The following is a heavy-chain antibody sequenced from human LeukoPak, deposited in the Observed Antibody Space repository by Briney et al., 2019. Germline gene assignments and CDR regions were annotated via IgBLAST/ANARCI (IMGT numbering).Heavy chain of an antibody. J-gene: IGHJ1*01. CDR2: ISWNSGSI. V-gene: IGHV3-9*01. CDR3: AKDIAYDSSGSFQH. D-gene: IGHD3-22*01. CDR1: GFTFDDYA. Sequence: PGRSLRLSCAASGFTFDDYAMHWVRQAPGKGLEWVSGISWNSGSIGYADSVKGRFTISRDNAKNSLYLQMNSLRAEDTALYYCAKDIAYDSSGSFQHWGQGTLVTVSS.